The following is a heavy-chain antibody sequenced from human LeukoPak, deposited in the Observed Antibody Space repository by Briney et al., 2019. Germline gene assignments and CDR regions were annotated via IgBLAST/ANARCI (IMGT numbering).Heavy chain of an antibody. V-gene: IGHV1-2*02. Sequence: GAAGKVSCKAAGCTFTGYDMHWGRQGPGQGEEWMGLINTNSGGTNYAQKFQGRVTMTRDTSISTAYMELSRLRSDDTAVYYCARGGSSTFGVVDCWGQGTLVTVSS. CDR2: INTNSGGT. D-gene: IGHD3-3*01. CDR1: GCTFTGYD. CDR3: ARGGSSTFGVVDC. J-gene: IGHJ4*02.